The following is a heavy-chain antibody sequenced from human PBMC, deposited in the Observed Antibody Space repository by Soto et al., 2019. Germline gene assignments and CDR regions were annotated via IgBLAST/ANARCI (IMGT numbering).Heavy chain of an antibody. CDR2: ISYDGSNK. D-gene: IGHD6-13*01. V-gene: IGHV3-30*18. Sequence: QVQLVESGGGVVQPGRSLRLSCAASGFTFSSYGMHWVRQAPGKGLEWVAVISYDGSNKYYADSVKGRFTISRDNSKNTLYLQMTSLRAEDTAVYYCAKSAAGPGYYYYGMDVWGQGTTVTVSS. J-gene: IGHJ6*02. CDR1: GFTFSSYG. CDR3: AKSAAGPGYYYYGMDV.